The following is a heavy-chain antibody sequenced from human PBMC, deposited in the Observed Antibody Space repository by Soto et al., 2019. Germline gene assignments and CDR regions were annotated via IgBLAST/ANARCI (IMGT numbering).Heavy chain of an antibody. CDR2: IIPMYDSA. CDR1: GGTFKTYT. V-gene: IGHV1-69*06. Sequence: QVQLVQSGAELKKPGSSVNVSCAASGGTFKTYTINWVRQAPGQGLEWIGQIIPMYDSANYAQRFQGRVTISAAKSTNIAYMELRGLRSEDTALYYCATWRTYSGSYCFDYWGQGTLVSVSS. CDR3: ATWRTYSGSYCFDY. J-gene: IGHJ4*02. D-gene: IGHD1-26*01.